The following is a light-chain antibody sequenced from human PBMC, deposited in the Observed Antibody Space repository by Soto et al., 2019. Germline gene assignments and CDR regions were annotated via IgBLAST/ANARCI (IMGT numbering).Light chain of an antibody. CDR2: AAS. V-gene: IGKV1-39*01. CDR3: QQSYSTPRA. CDR1: QSISSY. J-gene: IGKJ3*01. Sequence: DIQMTQSPSSVSASVGDRVTITCRASQSISSYLNWYQQKPGKAPKLLIYAASSLQSGVPSRFSGSGSGTDFTLTISSLQPEDFATYFCQQSYSTPRAFGPGTKVD.